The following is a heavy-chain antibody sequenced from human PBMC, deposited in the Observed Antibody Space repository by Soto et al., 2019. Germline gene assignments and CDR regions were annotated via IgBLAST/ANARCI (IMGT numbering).Heavy chain of an antibody. D-gene: IGHD3-10*01. Sequence: EMQLVDSGGGLVQPGDSLRLSCVASGFSFSNYWMAWVRQAPGKGLEWVANIKEDGSQYTYVASVKGRFTISRDNAENSLSLQMNSLRVEDTAVYYCARETNYYATWGQGTLVTVSS. CDR2: IKEDGSQY. CDR3: ARETNYYAT. V-gene: IGHV3-7*04. J-gene: IGHJ4*02. CDR1: GFSFSNYW.